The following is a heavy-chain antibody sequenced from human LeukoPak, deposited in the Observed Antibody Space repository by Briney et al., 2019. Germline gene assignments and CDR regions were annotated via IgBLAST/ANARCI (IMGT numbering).Heavy chain of an antibody. CDR2: INHSGST. J-gene: IGHJ4*02. D-gene: IGHD6-19*01. CDR1: SGSFSGYY. V-gene: IGHV4-34*01. CDR3: AGLSSGWYVNDY. Sequence: SETLSLTCAVYSGSFSGYYWSWIRQPPGKGLEWIGEINHSGSTNYNPSLKSRVTISVDTSKNQFSLKLSSVTAADTAVYYCAGLSSGWYVNDYWGQGTLVTVSS.